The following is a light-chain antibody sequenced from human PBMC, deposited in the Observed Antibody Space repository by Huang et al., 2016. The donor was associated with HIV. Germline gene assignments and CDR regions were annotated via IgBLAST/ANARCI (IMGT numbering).Light chain of an antibody. CDR3: QQSAVTPRT. CDR2: GAS. V-gene: IGKV1-39*01. CDR1: QNINSY. J-gene: IGKJ2*01. Sequence: DIQITQSPSSLSASVGDRVIITGRASQNINSYLNWYQQKPGTDHKRLFSGASKLQSGVPSSFIGSGSGTHFTLAISSLSPEDSATYYCQQSAVTPRTFGQGTKLEIK.